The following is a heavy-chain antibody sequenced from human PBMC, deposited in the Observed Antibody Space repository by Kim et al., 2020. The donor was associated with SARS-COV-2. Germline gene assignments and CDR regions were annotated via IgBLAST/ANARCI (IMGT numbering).Heavy chain of an antibody. D-gene: IGHD3-3*01. Sequence: SETLSLTCAVYGGSFSGYYWSWIRQPPGKGLEWIGEINHSGSTNYNPSLKSRVTISVDTSKNQFSLKLSSVTAADTAVYYCARGRITIFGVVSYGMDVWGQGTTVTVSS. CDR3: ARGRITIFGVVSYGMDV. V-gene: IGHV4-34*01. CDR1: GGSFSGYY. J-gene: IGHJ6*02. CDR2: INHSGST.